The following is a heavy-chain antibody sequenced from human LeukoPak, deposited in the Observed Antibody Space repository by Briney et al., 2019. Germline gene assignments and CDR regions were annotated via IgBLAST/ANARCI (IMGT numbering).Heavy chain of an antibody. CDR2: INTNTGNP. J-gene: IGHJ4*02. D-gene: IGHD2-2*01. CDR3: VRDLGMSNPDIVVVPAAIYDY. V-gene: IGHV7-4-1*02. CDR1: GYTFTNYA. Sequence: ASVKVSCKASGYTFTNYAMNWVRQAPGQGLEWMGWINTNTGNPTYAQGFTGRFVFSLVTSVSTAYLQISSLKAEDTAVYYCVRDLGMSNPDIVVVPAAIYDYWGQGTLVTVSS.